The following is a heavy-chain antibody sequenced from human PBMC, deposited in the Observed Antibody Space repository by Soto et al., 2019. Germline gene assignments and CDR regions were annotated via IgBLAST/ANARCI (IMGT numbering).Heavy chain of an antibody. CDR3: ARGRHGCRALFH. Sequence: QVQLQQWGAGLLKPSETLSLTCAVYGGSFSGYYWSWIRQPPGKGLEWIGEINHSGSTNYNPSLKSRVTISVDTSKNQFSLKLSSVTAADTAVYYCARGRHGCRALFHWGQGTLVTVSS. J-gene: IGHJ4*02. CDR1: GGSFSGYY. CDR2: INHSGST. V-gene: IGHV4-34*01. D-gene: IGHD6-19*01.